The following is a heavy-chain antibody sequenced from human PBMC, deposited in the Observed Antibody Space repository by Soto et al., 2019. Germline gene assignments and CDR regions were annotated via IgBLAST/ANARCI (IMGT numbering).Heavy chain of an antibody. V-gene: IGHV3-33*01. CDR1: GFTFSSYG. D-gene: IGHD5-12*01. CDR2: IWYDGSNK. J-gene: IGHJ4*02. CDR3: AREGQMATISWIGRRGYFDY. Sequence: GGSLRLSCAASGFTFSSYGMHWVRQAPGKGLEWVAVIWYDGSNKYYADSVKGRFTISRDNSKNTLYLQMNSLRAEDTAVYYCAREGQMATISWIGRRGYFDYWGQGTLVTVSS.